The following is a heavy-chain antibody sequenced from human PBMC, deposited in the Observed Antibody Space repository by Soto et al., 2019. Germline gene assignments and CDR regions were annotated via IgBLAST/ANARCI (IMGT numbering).Heavy chain of an antibody. D-gene: IGHD3-10*01. CDR2: IYYHGST. Sequence: NPSETLSLTCSVSGGSMSEYFWSWIRQSPRKGLEWIEHIYYHGSTDYNPSRKSRVTISVDTSKRQFSLRMTSVTDADTADYYCARDAYDGSGSPYPAYWGPGTQVTVSS. CDR3: ARDAYDGSGSPYPAY. CDR1: GGSMSEYF. J-gene: IGHJ4*02. V-gene: IGHV4-59*01.